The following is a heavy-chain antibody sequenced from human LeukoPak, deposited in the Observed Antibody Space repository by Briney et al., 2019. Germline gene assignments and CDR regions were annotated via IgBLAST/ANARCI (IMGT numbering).Heavy chain of an antibody. J-gene: IGHJ4*02. V-gene: IGHV1-18*01. Sequence: ASVKVSCKASGYTFTSYGISWVRQAPGQGLEWMGWISAYNGNTNYAQKLQGRVTMTTDTSTSTPYMELRSLRSDDTAVYYCARVWDYDSSGYDDYWGQGTLVTVSS. CDR1: GYTFTSYG. CDR2: ISAYNGNT. CDR3: ARVWDYDSSGYDDY. D-gene: IGHD3-22*01.